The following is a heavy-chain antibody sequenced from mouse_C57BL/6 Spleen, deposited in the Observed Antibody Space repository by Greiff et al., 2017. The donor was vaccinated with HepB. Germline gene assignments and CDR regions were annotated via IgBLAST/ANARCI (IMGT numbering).Heavy chain of an antibody. CDR2: IYPGSGST. CDR3: ASGGWLLRGFAY. CDR1: GYTFTSYW. V-gene: IGHV1-55*01. D-gene: IGHD2-3*01. J-gene: IGHJ3*01. Sequence: QVQLQQPGAELVKPGASVKMSCKASGYTFTSYWITWVKQRPGQGLEWIGDIYPGSGSTNYNGKFKGKATLTADKSSSTAYMQLSSLTSEDSAVYFCASGGWLLRGFAYWGQGTLVTVSA.